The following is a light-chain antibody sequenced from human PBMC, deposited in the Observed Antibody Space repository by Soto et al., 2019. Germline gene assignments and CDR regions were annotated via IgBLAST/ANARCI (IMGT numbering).Light chain of an antibody. CDR1: QSVSSY. CDR3: QQRMES. V-gene: IGKV3-11*01. J-gene: IGKJ5*01. Sequence: EIVLTQSPATLSLSPGERATLSCRASQSVSSYLAWYQQKPGQAPRLLIYDASNRATGIPGRFSGSGSGTDFTLPISSLEPEDFAVYYCQQRMESFGQGTRLEIK. CDR2: DAS.